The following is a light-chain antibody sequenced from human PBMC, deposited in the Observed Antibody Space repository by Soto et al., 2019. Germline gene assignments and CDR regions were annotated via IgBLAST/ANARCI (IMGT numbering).Light chain of an antibody. V-gene: IGKV3-11*01. CDR3: QQRSNWPLLT. Sequence: EIVLTQSPATLSLSPGERATLSCRASQSVSNSLAWYQQKPGQAPRLLIYDASNRATGIPVRFSGSGSGTDFTLTISSLEPEDFAVYYCQQRSNWPLLTFGGGTKVEIK. J-gene: IGKJ4*01. CDR1: QSVSNS. CDR2: DAS.